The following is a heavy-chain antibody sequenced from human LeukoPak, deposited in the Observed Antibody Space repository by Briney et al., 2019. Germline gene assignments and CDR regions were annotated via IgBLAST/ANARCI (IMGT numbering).Heavy chain of an antibody. CDR3: TTYDYGDYYFFYGMDV. J-gene: IGHJ6*02. CDR1: GFTFSNAW. D-gene: IGHD4-17*01. Sequence: KTAGSLRLSCAASGFTFSNAWMSWVRQVPGKGLEWVGRIKRKTDGGTIDYGAAVKGRFAISRDDSKNTLYLQMDSLKSEDTAVYYCTTYDYGDYYFFYGMDVWGQGTTVTVSS. V-gene: IGHV3-15*01. CDR2: IKRKTDGGTI.